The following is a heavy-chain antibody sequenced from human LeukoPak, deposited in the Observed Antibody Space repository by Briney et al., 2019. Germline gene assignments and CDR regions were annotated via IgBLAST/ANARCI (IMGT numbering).Heavy chain of an antibody. Sequence: SETLSLTCAVSGYSISSGYYWGWIRQPPGKGLEWIGSIYHSGSTYYNPSLKSRVTISVDTSKNQFSLKLSSVTAADTAVYYCASQMVRYYYYYYMDVWGKGTTVTVSS. CDR2: IYHSGST. J-gene: IGHJ6*03. CDR3: ASQMVRYYYYYYMDV. V-gene: IGHV4-38-2*01. CDR1: GYSISSGYY. D-gene: IGHD2-8*01.